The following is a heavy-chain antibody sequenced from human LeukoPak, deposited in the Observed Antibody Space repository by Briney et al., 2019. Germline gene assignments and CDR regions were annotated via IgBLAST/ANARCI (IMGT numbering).Heavy chain of an antibody. Sequence: PSETLSLTCTVSGGSIISSDYHWGWVRQPPGKGLEWIGTISYSGNTDYNPSLRSRVTISVNTSNNQFSLRLGSVTAADTAVYHCARHCCSGPAKRVFDIWGQGTMVTVSS. CDR2: ISYSGNT. CDR3: ARHCCSGPAKRVFDI. D-gene: IGHD2-15*01. V-gene: IGHV4-39*01. CDR1: GGSIISSDYH. J-gene: IGHJ3*02.